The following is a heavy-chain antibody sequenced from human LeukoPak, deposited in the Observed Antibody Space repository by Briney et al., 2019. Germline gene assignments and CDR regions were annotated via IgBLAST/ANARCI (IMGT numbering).Heavy chain of an antibody. J-gene: IGHJ4*02. CDR3: AKHPSGYCYDHFDY. Sequence: GGSLRLSCAASGFTFSYYGMSWVRQAPGKGLEWVSVFSGSGGRTYYADSVKGRFTISRDNSKNTLYLQMNNLRAEDTAVYYCAKHPSGYCYDHFDYWGQGTLVTVSS. CDR1: GFTFSYYG. V-gene: IGHV3-23*01. CDR2: FSGSGGRT. D-gene: IGHD3-22*01.